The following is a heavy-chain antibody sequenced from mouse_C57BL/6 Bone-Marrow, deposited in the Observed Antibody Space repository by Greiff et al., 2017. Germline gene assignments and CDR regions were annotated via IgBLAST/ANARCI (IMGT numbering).Heavy chain of an antibody. Sequence: DVHLVESGGDLVKPGGSLKFSCAASGFTFSSYGMSWVRQTPDKRLEWVATISSGGSYTYYPDSVKGRFTISGDNAKNTLYLKMSSLKSEDTAMYYCARQGYSWFAYWGQGHLVTVSA. D-gene: IGHD2-3*01. CDR1: GFTFSSYG. V-gene: IGHV5-6*01. CDR3: ARQGYSWFAY. CDR2: ISSGGSYT. J-gene: IGHJ3*01.